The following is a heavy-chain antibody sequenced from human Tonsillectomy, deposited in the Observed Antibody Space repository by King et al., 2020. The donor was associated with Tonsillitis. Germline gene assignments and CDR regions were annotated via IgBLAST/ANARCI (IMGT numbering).Heavy chain of an antibody. Sequence: VQLQQWGAGLLKPSETLSLTCAVYGGSFSDHYWSWIRQPPGKGLEWIGEINHSGSINYKSTLKNRITITVDTSKNQFSLKLSSVTAADTATYYCARRESSTGSQQLVNWGQGTLVTVSS. D-gene: IGHD6-13*01. V-gene: IGHV4-34*01. CDR2: INHSGSI. J-gene: IGHJ4*02. CDR1: GGSFSDHY. CDR3: ARRESSTGSQQLVN.